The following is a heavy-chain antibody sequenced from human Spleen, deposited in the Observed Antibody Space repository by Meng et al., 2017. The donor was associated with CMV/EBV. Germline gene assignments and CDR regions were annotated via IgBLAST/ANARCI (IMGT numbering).Heavy chain of an antibody. CDR1: GFAFHNFW. CDR3: VRDRGLGGIAS. D-gene: IGHD3-10*01. J-gene: IGHJ4*02. V-gene: IGHV3-74*03. CDR2: VDGAGSGI. Sequence: SWEACGFAFHNFWMHWVRQDPGQGLLWVSRVDGAGSGIKYADSVKGRFTISRDPARNTVSLQMNNLRVDDTAVYYCVRDRGLGGIASWGQGTLVTVSS.